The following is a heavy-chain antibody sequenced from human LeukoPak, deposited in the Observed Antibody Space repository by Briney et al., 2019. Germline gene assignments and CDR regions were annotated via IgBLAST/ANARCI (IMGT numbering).Heavy chain of an antibody. V-gene: IGHV3-11*05. CDR3: AREGPGQHDAFDI. Sequence: PGGSLRLSCAASGFTFSDYYMSWIRQAPGKGLEWVSYISSSSSYTNYADSVKGRFTISRDNAKNSLYLQMNSLRAEDTAVYYCAREGPGQHDAFDIWGQGTTVTVSS. J-gene: IGHJ3*02. CDR1: GFTFSDYY. CDR2: ISSSSSYT.